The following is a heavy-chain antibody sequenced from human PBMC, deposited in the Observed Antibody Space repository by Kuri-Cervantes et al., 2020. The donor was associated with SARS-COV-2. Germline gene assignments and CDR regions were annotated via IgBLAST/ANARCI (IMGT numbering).Heavy chain of an antibody. CDR2: INSDGSSR. CDR3: ASFEVGEH. V-gene: IGHV3-74*01. D-gene: IGHD3-3*01. CDR1: GFTFSTYW. Sequence: GESLKISCAASGFTFSTYWMHWVRQAPGKGLVWVSRINSDGSSRSYADSVKGRFTISRDNAKNTLFLQMNSLRAEDTAVYYCASFEVGEHWGQGTLVTVSS. J-gene: IGHJ4*02.